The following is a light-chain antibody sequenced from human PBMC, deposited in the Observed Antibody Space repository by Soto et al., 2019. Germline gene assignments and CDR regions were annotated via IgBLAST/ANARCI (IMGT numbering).Light chain of an antibody. CDR3: QQYNTYST. CDR1: QSISDW. CDR2: DAS. Sequence: DIQMAQSPSTLSASVGDRVTITCRASQSISDWLAWYQQKPGKAPKLLIYDASSLESGVPSRFSGSGSGTEFTLTISSLQPDDFATYYCQQYNTYSTFGRGTTVDIK. V-gene: IGKV1-5*01. J-gene: IGKJ1*01.